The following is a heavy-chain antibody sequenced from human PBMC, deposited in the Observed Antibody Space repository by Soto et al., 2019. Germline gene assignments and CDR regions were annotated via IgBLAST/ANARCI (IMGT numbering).Heavy chain of an antibody. J-gene: IGHJ4*02. CDR3: AKNQERELPRVIDF. Sequence: GGSLRLSCATSGLTFSNYAMSWVRQAPGGGLEWVSSMSGSSSTTYYADSVRGRFTISRDRSKNTLYLQMGSLRAEGTALYYCAKNQERELPRVIDFWGQGTLVTVSS. CDR1: GLTFSNYA. D-gene: IGHD1-7*01. V-gene: IGHV3-23*01. CDR2: MSGSSSTT.